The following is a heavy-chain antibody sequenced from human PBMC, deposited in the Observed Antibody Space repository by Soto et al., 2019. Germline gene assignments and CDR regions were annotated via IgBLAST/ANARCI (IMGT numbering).Heavy chain of an antibody. CDR2: IPTSGTT. CDR1: GASISSYF. CDR3: AREAGPDRWFDP. Sequence: PSETMSLTCNVDGASISSYFSTWVRPPAGKGLDWIGRIPTSGTTNYNPSLKTRVTLPVDPPKNHFSLNLSSVDAADPAVIYCAREAGPDRWFDPWGQGTLVTVSS. V-gene: IGHV4-4*07. J-gene: IGHJ5*02. D-gene: IGHD6-19*01.